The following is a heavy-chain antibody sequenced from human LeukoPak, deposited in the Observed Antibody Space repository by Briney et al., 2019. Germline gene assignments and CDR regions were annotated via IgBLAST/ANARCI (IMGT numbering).Heavy chain of an antibody. Sequence: PGGSLRLSCAASEFSVGSNYMTWVRQAPGKGLEWVSLIYSGGSTYYADSVKGRFTISRDNSKNTLYLQMNSLRAEDTAVYYCARDPYSGSYGNEYYYYMDVWGKGTTVTISS. D-gene: IGHD1-26*01. CDR3: ARDPYSGSYGNEYYYYMDV. CDR1: EFSVGSNY. V-gene: IGHV3-66*01. J-gene: IGHJ6*03. CDR2: IYSGGST.